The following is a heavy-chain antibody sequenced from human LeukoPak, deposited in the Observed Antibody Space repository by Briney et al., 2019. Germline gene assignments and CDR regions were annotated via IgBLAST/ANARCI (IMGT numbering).Heavy chain of an antibody. V-gene: IGHV3-23*01. J-gene: IGHJ4*02. CDR3: AKTVRYCSGGSCHGGYFDY. CDR1: GFTFSSYA. D-gene: IGHD2-15*01. CDR2: ISGSGGNT. Sequence: GGSLRLPCVASGFTFSSYAMTWVRQAPGKGLEWVSTISGSGGNTYFADSVKGRFTISRDNSKNTMFLQMNSLRAEDTAVYYCAKTVRYCSGGSCHGGYFDYWGQGTQVTVSS.